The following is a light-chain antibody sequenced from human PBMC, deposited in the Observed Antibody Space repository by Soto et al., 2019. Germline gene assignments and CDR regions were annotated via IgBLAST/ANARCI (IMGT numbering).Light chain of an antibody. CDR1: QSVSSN. Sequence: EIVMTQSPATLSVSPGERATLSCRASQSVSSNLAWYQQKPGQAPRLLIYGASTRATGIPARFSGSRSGTEFTLTISSLQSKDFAVYYCQQYNNWPPLTFGGGTKVEIK. CDR2: GAS. CDR3: QQYNNWPPLT. V-gene: IGKV3-15*01. J-gene: IGKJ4*01.